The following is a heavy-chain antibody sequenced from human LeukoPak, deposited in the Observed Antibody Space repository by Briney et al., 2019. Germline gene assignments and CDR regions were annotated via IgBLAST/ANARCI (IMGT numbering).Heavy chain of an antibody. CDR3: AREWELLLTIDY. J-gene: IGHJ4*02. V-gene: IGHV3-30-3*01. CDR2: ISYDGSNK. Sequence: PGRSLRLSCAASGFTFSGYAMHWVRQAPGKGLEWVAVISYDGSNKYYADSVKGRFTISRDNSKNTLYLQMNSLRAEDTAVYYCAREWELLLTIDYWGQGILVTVSS. D-gene: IGHD1-26*01. CDR1: GFTFSGYA.